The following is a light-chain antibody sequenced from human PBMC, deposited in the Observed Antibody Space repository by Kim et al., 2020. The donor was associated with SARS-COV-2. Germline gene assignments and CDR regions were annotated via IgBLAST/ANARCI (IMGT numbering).Light chain of an antibody. CDR1: QSISNF. V-gene: IGKV1-39*01. CDR3: QQTYNTLT. J-gene: IGKJ4*02. Sequence: DIQMTQSPCSLSAFVGDTITITCRPSQSISNFLNWYQQKPGEAPKLLIYATSHLQTGVPSRFSGSGSGSQFTLTISDLQPEDFAKYYCQQTYNTLTFGGGTKVDIK. CDR2: ATS.